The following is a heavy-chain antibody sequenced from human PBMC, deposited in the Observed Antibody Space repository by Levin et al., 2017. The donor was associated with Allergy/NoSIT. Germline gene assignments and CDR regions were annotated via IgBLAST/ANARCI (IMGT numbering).Heavy chain of an antibody. J-gene: IGHJ4*02. V-gene: IGHV3-23*01. Sequence: GESLKISCAASGFTFSSYGMNWVRQAPGKGLEWVSFISGSGGTTYYADSVKGRFTISRDNSKSALYLQMNSLTAEDTAFYYCAKDPDDYGDPSFFDYWGQGTLVTVSS. CDR2: ISGSGGTT. CDR1: GFTFSSYG. CDR3: AKDPDDYGDPSFFDY. D-gene: IGHD4-17*01.